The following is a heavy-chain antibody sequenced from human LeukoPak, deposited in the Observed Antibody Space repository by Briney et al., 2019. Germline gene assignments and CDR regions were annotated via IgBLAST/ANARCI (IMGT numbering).Heavy chain of an antibody. J-gene: IGHJ4*02. CDR3: AKVYCGGDCYSSFDY. CDR2: ISAYNGNT. Sequence: ASVKVSCKASGYTFTSYGISGVRQAPGQGLEWMGWISAYNGNTNYAQKLQGRVTMTTDTSTSTAYMELRSLRSDDTAVYYCAKVYCGGDCYSSFDYWGQGTLVTVSS. CDR1: GYTFTSYG. D-gene: IGHD2-21*02. V-gene: IGHV1-18*01.